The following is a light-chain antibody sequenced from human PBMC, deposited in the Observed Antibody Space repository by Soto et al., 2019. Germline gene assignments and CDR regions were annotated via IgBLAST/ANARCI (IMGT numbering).Light chain of an antibody. CDR2: WAS. V-gene: IGKV4-1*01. Sequence: DIVMTQSPDSLAVSLGERATINCKSSQSVLYSSNNKNYLAWYQQKPGQPPKLLIYWASTRESGVPDRFSGSGSGTDFTLTISSLLSEDFAVYYCQQYNNWPRTFGQGTKVDI. CDR3: QQYNNWPRT. J-gene: IGKJ1*01. CDR1: QSVLYSSNNKNY.